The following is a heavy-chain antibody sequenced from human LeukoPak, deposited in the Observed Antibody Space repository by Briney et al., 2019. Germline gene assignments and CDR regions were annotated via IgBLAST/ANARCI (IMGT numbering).Heavy chain of an antibody. CDR2: IIPIFGTA. V-gene: IGHV1-69*13. CDR1: GYTFTSYD. Sequence: SVKVSCKASGYTFTSYDINWVRQATGQGLEWMGGIIPIFGTANYAQKFQGRVTITADESTSTAYMELSSLRSEDTAVYYCARERPPQDYYYGMDVWGQGTTVTVSS. CDR3: ARERPPQDYYYGMDV. J-gene: IGHJ6*02.